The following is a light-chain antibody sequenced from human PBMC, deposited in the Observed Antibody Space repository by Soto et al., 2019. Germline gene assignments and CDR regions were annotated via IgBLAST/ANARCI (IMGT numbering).Light chain of an antibody. CDR1: QSLSSTY. Sequence: EIVLTQSPGTLSLSPGERATLSCRASQSLSSTYLAWYQQKPGQAPRVLIYGASSRATGIPDRFSGSGSGTDFTLTITRLEPEDFAIYYCLQYGSTPLTFGGGTRVEIK. V-gene: IGKV3-20*01. CDR2: GAS. CDR3: LQYGSTPLT. J-gene: IGKJ4*01.